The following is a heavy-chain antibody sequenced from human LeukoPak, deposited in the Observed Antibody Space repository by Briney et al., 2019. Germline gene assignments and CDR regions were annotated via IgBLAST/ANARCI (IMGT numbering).Heavy chain of an antibody. D-gene: IGHD2-8*02. CDR3: AREGWRLSGVDI. CDR2: IKQDGSEK. J-gene: IGHJ3*02. Sequence: GGSLRLSCAASGFTFSSYWMTWVRQAPGKGLEWVANIKQDGSEKHYVDSVKGRFTISRDNAKNSLYLQMSSLRVEDTAVYYCAREGWRLSGVDIWGQGTLVTVS. CDR1: GFTFSSYW. V-gene: IGHV3-7*04.